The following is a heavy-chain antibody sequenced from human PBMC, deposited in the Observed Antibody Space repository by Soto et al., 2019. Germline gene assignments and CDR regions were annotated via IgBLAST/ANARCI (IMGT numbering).Heavy chain of an antibody. D-gene: IGHD6-6*01. CDR3: ARNPPFASSSDWLDP. V-gene: IGHV5-51*01. CDR2: IFPGDSDT. CDR1: GYSFTVNC. Sequence: GGSLKISCNASGYSFTVNCIALVLQIPGKGLEWIGIIFPGDSDTRYSPSFQGQVTISADKSLNTAFLQWSSLKASDTAIYYCARNPPFASSSDWLDPWGQGTLVTVSS. J-gene: IGHJ5*01.